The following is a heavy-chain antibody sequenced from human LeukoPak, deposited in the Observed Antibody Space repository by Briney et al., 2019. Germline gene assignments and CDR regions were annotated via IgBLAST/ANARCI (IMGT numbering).Heavy chain of an antibody. V-gene: IGHV3-21*01. D-gene: IGHD3-10*01. CDR1: GFTFDSYI. CDR3: ARADYYRFDY. J-gene: IGHJ4*02. Sequence: GGSLRLSCAASGFTFDSYILNWLRQAPGQGLEWVSYIASSGNHIYYADSVKGRFTISRDNANRSLYLLMNSLRAEDTAVYYCARADYYRFDYWGQGTLVTVSS. CDR2: IASSGNHI.